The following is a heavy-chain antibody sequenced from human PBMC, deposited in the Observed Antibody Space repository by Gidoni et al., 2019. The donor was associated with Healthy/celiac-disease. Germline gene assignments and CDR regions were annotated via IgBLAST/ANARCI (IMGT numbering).Heavy chain of an antibody. CDR1: GFTFSSYS. V-gene: IGHV3-21*01. Sequence: EVQLVESGGGLVKPGGSLRLSCAASGFTFSSYSMNWVRQAPGKGLEWVSSISSSSSYIYYADSVKGRFTISRDNAKNSLYLQMNSLRAEDTAVYYCARGPSSVVTPIDYWGQGTLVTVSS. J-gene: IGHJ4*02. CDR3: ARGPSSVVTPIDY. CDR2: ISSSSSYI. D-gene: IGHD2-15*01.